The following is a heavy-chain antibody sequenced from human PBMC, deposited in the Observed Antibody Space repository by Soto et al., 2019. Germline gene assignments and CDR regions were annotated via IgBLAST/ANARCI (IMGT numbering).Heavy chain of an antibody. CDR1: GFTFSNAW. Sequence: EVQLVESGGGLVQPGGSLRLSCAASGFTFSNAWMNWVRQAPGKGLEWVGRIKSKTDGGTTDYAAPVKGRFTISRDDSKNTLYLQMNSLKTEDTAVYYCTTEGDYYYDSSGYYYPGYWGQGTLVTVSS. J-gene: IGHJ4*02. CDR2: IKSKTDGGTT. D-gene: IGHD3-22*01. CDR3: TTEGDYYYDSSGYYYPGY. V-gene: IGHV3-15*07.